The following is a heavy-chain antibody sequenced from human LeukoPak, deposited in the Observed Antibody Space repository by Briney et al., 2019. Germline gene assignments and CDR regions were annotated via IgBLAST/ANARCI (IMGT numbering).Heavy chain of an antibody. V-gene: IGHV1-69*05. CDR3: ARDPLRDYVWGSYFD. D-gene: IGHD3-16*01. CDR2: IIPIFGTA. CDR1: GGTFSSYA. J-gene: IGHJ4*02. Sequence: SVKVSCKASGGTFSSYAISWVRQAPGQELEWMGRIIPIFGTANYAQKFQGRVTITTDESTSTAYMELSSLRSEDTAVYYCARDPLRDYVWGSYFDWGQGTLVTVSS.